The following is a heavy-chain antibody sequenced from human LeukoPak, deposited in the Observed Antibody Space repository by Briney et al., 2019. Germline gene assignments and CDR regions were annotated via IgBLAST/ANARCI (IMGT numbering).Heavy chain of an antibody. CDR1: GFTFSTYA. CDR2: IKPDGTEK. CDR3: ARGGNSSWDY. J-gene: IGHJ4*02. Sequence: GGSLRLSCAASGFTFSTYAMSWVRQAPGKGLEWVANIKPDGTEKYYVDSLKGRFTISRDNAKNSLYLQMNSLRVEDTAVYYCARGGNSSWDYWGQGALVTVSS. D-gene: IGHD6-6*01. V-gene: IGHV3-7*01.